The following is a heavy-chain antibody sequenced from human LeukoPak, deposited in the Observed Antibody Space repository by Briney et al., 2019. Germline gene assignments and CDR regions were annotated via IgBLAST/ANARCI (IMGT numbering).Heavy chain of an antibody. V-gene: IGHV4-38-2*02. CDR3: AREEITMVRGVIGYYYYMDV. CDR1: GYSISSGFY. J-gene: IGHJ6*03. D-gene: IGHD3-10*01. Sequence: SETLSLTCTVSGYSISSGFYWGWIRQPPGKGLEWIGSIYHSGSTHYNSSLKSRVTISVDTSKNQLSLKLSSVTAADTAVYYCAREEITMVRGVIGYYYYMDVWGKGTTVTISS. CDR2: IYHSGST.